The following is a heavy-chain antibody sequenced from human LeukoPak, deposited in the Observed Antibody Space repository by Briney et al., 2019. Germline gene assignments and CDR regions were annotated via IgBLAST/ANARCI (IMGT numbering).Heavy chain of an antibody. V-gene: IGHV4-59*01. CDR3: ARAGYSYGTGYYFDY. CDR1: GGSISSYY. J-gene: IGHJ4*02. Sequence: SETLSLTCTVSGGSISSYYWSWIRLPPGKGLEWIGYIYYTGATYYNPSLKSRVSISLDTSKNQFSLKLSSVTAADAAVYYCARAGYSYGTGYYFDYWGQGALVTVSS. D-gene: IGHD5-18*01. CDR2: IYYTGAT.